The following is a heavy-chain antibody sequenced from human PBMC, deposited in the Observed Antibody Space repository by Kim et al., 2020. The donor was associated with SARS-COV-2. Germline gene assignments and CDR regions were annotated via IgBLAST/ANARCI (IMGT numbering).Heavy chain of an antibody. V-gene: IGHV3-49*02. J-gene: IGHJ4*02. CDR2: GYGGTK. Sequence: GYGGTKKYAASVKGRFNISRDDSKSSAYLQMNSLKTEDTAVYYCTVKYNYWGQGTLVTVSS. D-gene: IGHD5-18*01. CDR3: TVKYNY.